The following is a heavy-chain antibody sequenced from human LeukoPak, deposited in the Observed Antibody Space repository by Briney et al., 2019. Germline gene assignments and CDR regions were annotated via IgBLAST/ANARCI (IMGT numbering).Heavy chain of an antibody. CDR1: GFTFSSYA. J-gene: IGHJ6*02. V-gene: IGHV3-23*01. CDR3: AKGGYCSGGTCYPMDV. D-gene: IGHD2-15*01. Sequence: GGSLRLSCAASGFTFSSYAMSWARQAPGKGPQWVSAISGSGGITYYADSVKGRFAISRDNSKNTLYLQMNSLRAEDTAVYYCAKGGYCSGGTCYPMDVWGQGTTATVSS. CDR2: ISGSGGIT.